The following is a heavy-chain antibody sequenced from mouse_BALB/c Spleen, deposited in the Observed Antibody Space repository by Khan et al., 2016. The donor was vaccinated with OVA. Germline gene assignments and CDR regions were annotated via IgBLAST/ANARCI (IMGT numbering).Heavy chain of an antibody. V-gene: IGHV1-5*01. CDR3: TISYDSYYFDY. CDR1: GYSFTSYW. D-gene: IGHD2-4*01. J-gene: IGHJ2*01. Sequence: EVQLQQSGTVLARPGASVKMSCKASGYSFTSYWMHWIKQRPGQGLEWIGTIYPGNSDNRYNQKFKGKAKLTAVTSASTAYMELSSLTNEDSAVYYCTISYDSYYFDYWGQGTTLTVSS. CDR2: IYPGNSDN.